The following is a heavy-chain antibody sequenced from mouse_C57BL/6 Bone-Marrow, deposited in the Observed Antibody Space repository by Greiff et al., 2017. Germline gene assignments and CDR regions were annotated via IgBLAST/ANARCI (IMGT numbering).Heavy chain of an antibody. CDR3: AIYYENYYAMDY. CDR1: GYTFTDYY. V-gene: IGHV1-76*01. Sequence: VQLQQSGAELVRPGASVKLSCKASGYTFTDYYINWVKQRPGQGLEWIARIYPGSGNTYYNEKFKGKATLTAEKSSSTAYMQLSSLTSEDSAVYFCAIYYENYYAMDYWGQGTSVTVSS. D-gene: IGHD2-4*01. J-gene: IGHJ4*01. CDR2: IYPGSGNT.